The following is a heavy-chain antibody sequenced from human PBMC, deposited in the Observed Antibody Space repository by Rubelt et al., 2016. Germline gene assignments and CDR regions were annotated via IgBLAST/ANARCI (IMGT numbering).Heavy chain of an antibody. CDR1: GFTLSSHT. CDR3: VRDWGELRVVT. D-gene: IGHD1-7*01. V-gene: IGHV3-64D*09. J-gene: IGHJ4*02. Sequence: EVQLVESGGGLVQPGGSVRLSCSASGFTLSSHTMHWVRQAPGKGLEYVSGISSNGGSTNYADPVKGRFTISRDNAKNTLFLKMASLRAEDTAVYYCVRDWGELRVVTRGQGTLVTVSS. CDR2: ISSNGGST.